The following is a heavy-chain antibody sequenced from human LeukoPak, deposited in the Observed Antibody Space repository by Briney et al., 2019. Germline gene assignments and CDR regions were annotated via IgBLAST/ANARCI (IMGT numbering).Heavy chain of an antibody. D-gene: IGHD3-22*01. CDR2: INHSGST. J-gene: IGHJ4*02. Sequence: KPSETLSLTCTVSGGSISSSSYYWGWIRQPPGKGLEWIGEINHSGSTNYNPSLKSRVTISVDTSKNQFSLKLSSVTAADTAVYYCARDSSGYYRKAYFDYWGQGTLVTVSS. CDR3: ARDSSGYYRKAYFDY. CDR1: GGSISSSSYY. V-gene: IGHV4-39*07.